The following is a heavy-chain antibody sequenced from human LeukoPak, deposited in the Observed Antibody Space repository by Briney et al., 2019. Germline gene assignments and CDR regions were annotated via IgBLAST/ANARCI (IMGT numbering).Heavy chain of an antibody. D-gene: IGHD1-26*01. V-gene: IGHV4-59*01. CDR3: ARGQGGNYYLNYFDY. J-gene: IGHJ4*02. CDR2: FYYGGST. CDR1: GGSINNYY. Sequence: SETLSLTCTVSGGSINNYYWSWIRQPPGKGLEWIGHFYYGGSTSYNPSLKSRVTISVDTSRNQFSLKLTSVTAADTAVYYCARGQGGNYYLNYFDYWGQGALVTVSS.